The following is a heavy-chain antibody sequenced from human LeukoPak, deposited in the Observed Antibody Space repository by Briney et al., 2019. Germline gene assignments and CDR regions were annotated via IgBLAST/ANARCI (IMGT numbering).Heavy chain of an antibody. V-gene: IGHV4-39*01. CDR2: VFYSGTT. Sequence: SETLFLTCTVSGGSISSDSYYWGWIRRPPGKGLELISTVFYSGTTYYNPSLRSRLTISVDTSKNQFSLRLTSVTAADTTVYYCARLAAIRGVVFIDYWGQGALVTVSS. CDR1: GGSISSDSYY. D-gene: IGHD3-10*01. CDR3: ARLAAIRGVVFIDY. J-gene: IGHJ4*02.